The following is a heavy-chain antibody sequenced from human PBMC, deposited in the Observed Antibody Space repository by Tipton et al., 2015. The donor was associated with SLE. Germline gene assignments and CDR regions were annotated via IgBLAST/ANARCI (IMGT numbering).Heavy chain of an antibody. V-gene: IGHV3-7*01. Sequence: SLRLSCVASGFMFSDNWMTWVRQSPGKGLEWVANINQDASERWYVDSLKGRFTISRDNAKKSLYLQMSGLRVEDTAVYYCATHSDLLSVFRGQGTLVTVSS. J-gene: IGHJ1*01. CDR3: ATHSDLLSVF. D-gene: IGHD2-21*01. CDR1: GFMFSDNW. CDR2: INQDASER.